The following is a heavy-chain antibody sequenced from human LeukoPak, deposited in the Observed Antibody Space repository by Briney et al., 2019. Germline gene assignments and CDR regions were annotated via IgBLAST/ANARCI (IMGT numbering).Heavy chain of an antibody. Sequence: ASVKVSCKASGYTFTGYYMHWVRQAPGQGLEWMGWINPNSGGTNYAQKFQGRVTMTRDTSISTAYMELSRLRSDDTAVYYCARDLLLCCSGGSCPFDPWGQGTLVTVSS. J-gene: IGHJ5*02. CDR2: INPNSGGT. CDR3: ARDLLLCCSGGSCPFDP. V-gene: IGHV1-2*02. D-gene: IGHD2-15*01. CDR1: GYTFTGYY.